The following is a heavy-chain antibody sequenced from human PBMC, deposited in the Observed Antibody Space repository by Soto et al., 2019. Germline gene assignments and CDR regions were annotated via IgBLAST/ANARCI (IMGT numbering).Heavy chain of an antibody. CDR1: GFTFITYW. J-gene: IGHJ4*02. V-gene: IGHV3-74*01. CDR2: INGDGSRT. CDR3: DRGDSGTDRVDY. D-gene: IGHD1-26*01. Sequence: GGSLRLSCAASGFTFITYWMHWVLQAPWKGLVWVSRINGDGSRTNYADSVKGRFTISRDNAKNTLLLQMSSLRAEATAVYYCDRGDSGTDRVDYGGQGTPDTASS.